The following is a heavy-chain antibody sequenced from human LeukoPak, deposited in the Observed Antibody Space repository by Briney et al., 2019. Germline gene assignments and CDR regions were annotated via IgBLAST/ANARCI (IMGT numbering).Heavy chain of an antibody. J-gene: IGHJ4*02. CDR1: GFTFSNYE. V-gene: IGHV3-48*03. CDR3: AKYYDILTGYYNVRYFDS. D-gene: IGHD3-9*01. CDR2: ISSSGGTI. Sequence: PGGSLRLSCAASGFTFSNYEMNWVRQAPGKGLEWVPYISSSGGTIYYADFVKGRFSVSRDNAKNSLFLQMNSLRAEDTAVYYCAKYYDILTGYYNVRYFDSWGQGTLVTVSS.